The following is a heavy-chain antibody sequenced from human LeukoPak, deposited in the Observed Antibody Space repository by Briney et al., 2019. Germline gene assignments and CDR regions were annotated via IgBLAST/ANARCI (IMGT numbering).Heavy chain of an antibody. V-gene: IGHV3-30*02. J-gene: IGHJ5*02. CDR2: IRYDGSNK. CDR3: AKVRYITMVRGALNWFDP. D-gene: IGHD3-10*01. CDR1: GFTFSSYG. Sequence: GGSLRLSCAASGFTFSSYGMHWARQAPGKGLEWVAFIRYDGSNKYYADSVKGRFTISRDNSKNTLYLQMNSLRAEDTAVYYCAKVRYITMVRGALNWFDPWGQGTLVTVSS.